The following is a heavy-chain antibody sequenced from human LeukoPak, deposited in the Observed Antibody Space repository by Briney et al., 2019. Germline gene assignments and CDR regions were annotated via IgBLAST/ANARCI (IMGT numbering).Heavy chain of an antibody. CDR1: GFRVSNYG. CDR3: ARDGFNYTSRDNDGFDI. Sequence: GGSLRLSCTASGFRVSNYGMSWVRQAPGKGLDWVSVISESGDHTQYADSVKGRFTISRDSSKNTLYLQMNSLTAEDTALYYCARDGFNYTSRDNDGFDIWGQGTMVTVSS. J-gene: IGHJ3*02. D-gene: IGHD4-11*01. CDR2: ISESGDHT. V-gene: IGHV3-23*01.